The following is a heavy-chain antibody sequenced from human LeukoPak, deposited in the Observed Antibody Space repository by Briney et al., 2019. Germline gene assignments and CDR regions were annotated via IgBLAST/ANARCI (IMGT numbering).Heavy chain of an antibody. J-gene: IGHJ1*01. CDR3: ARSLHYYDNSGLFIQY. D-gene: IGHD3-22*01. CDR1: GYTFTRYG. V-gene: IGHV1-18*01. Sequence: ASVKVSCKASGYTFTRYGLSWVRQAPGQGLEWMGWISSNNGKTKYAQKLQGRVTMTADTTTSTAYMELRSLRSDDTAVYYCARSLHYYDNSGLFIQYWGQGTLVTVSS. CDR2: ISSNNGKT.